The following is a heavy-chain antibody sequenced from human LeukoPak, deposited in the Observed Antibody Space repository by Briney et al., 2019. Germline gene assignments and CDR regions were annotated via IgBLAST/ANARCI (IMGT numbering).Heavy chain of an antibody. J-gene: IGHJ4*02. Sequence: SETLSLTCTVSGDSIRSHFYDWVRQPPGKGLEWIGVTHESESTNYNPSLKGRVTISVDTSKNQFSLRLTSVTAADTAVYYCVIGRGWLPDYWGQGTLVTVSS. CDR2: THESEST. V-gene: IGHV4-59*11. CDR3: VIGRGWLPDY. D-gene: IGHD5-24*01. CDR1: GDSIRSHF.